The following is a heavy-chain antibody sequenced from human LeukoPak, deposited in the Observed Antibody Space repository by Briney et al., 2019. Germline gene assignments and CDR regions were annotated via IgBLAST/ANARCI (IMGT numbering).Heavy chain of an antibody. Sequence: GGSLRLSCAASGFSFDTYAMHWVRQAPGQGLEWVALIWHGGSHKFYSNSVRGQFTISRDNSKNTVYLQMNNLRPDDTAVYYCAREIFGSGSYADFWGQGTLVTVSS. V-gene: IGHV3-33*01. CDR1: GFSFDTYA. J-gene: IGHJ4*02. CDR3: AREIFGSGSYADF. D-gene: IGHD3-10*01. CDR2: IWHGGSHK.